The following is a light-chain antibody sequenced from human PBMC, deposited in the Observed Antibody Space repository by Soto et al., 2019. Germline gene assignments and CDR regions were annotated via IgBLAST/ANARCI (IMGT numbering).Light chain of an antibody. J-gene: IGLJ1*01. CDR1: SSDVGNYDS. CDR2: EVN. CDR3: SSYAGSNNDV. Sequence: QSALTQPPSASGSPGQSVTISCTGTSSDVGNYDSVSWYQHLPGKATTAVIYEVNKRPSGVTDRFSGSKYGNTAYLTVSGLKAEDEGDYYCSSYAGSNNDVFGTGTKVTVL. V-gene: IGLV2-8*01.